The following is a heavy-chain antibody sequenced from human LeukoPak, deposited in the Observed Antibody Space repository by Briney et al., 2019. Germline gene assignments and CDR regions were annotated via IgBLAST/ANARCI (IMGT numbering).Heavy chain of an antibody. CDR2: ISGSGGST. V-gene: IGHV3-23*01. D-gene: IGHD3-3*01. Sequence: PGGSLRLSCAASGFTFSSYAMSRVRQAPGKGLEWVSAISGSGGSTYYADSVKGRFTISRDNSKNTLYLQMNSLRAEDTAVYYCAKDSHYDFWSGSSNDYWGQGTLVTVSS. CDR3: AKDSHYDFWSGSSNDY. CDR1: GFTFSSYA. J-gene: IGHJ4*02.